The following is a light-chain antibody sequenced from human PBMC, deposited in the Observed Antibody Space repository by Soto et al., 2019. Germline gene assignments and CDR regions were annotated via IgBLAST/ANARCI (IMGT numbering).Light chain of an antibody. V-gene: IGKV1-5*03. CDR3: QQYDVYST. CDR2: KAS. CDR1: QSISGW. Sequence: DIQMTHSPSTLSASVGDRVIITCRASQSISGWLAWYQQKPGIAPKLLIYKASTLQDGVPPRFSGSGFGTEFTLTISSLQPDDCGLYYCQQYDVYSTFGQGTKVDIK. J-gene: IGKJ1*01.